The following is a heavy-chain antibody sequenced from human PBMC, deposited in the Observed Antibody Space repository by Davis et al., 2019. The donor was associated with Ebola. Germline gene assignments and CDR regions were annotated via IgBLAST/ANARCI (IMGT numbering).Heavy chain of an antibody. D-gene: IGHD2-2*03. CDR2: INHSGST. J-gene: IGHJ4*02. CDR1: GGSFSGYY. V-gene: IGHV4-34*01. CDR3: ARESFTAVGLV. Sequence: MPSETLSLTCAVYGGSFSGYYWSWIRQPPGKGLEWIGEINHSGSTNYNPSLKSRVTISVDKSKNQFSLKLSSVTAADTAVYYCARESFTAVGLVWGQGTLVTVSS.